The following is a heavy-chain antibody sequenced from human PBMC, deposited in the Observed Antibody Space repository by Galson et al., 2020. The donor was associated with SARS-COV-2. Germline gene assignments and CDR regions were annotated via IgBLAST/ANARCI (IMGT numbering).Heavy chain of an antibody. CDR1: GYSISSGYY. J-gene: IGHJ4*02. D-gene: IGHD6-13*01. CDR2: IYHSGST. V-gene: IGHV4-38-2*01. CDR3: ARGYSSSWYFG. Sequence: SETLSLTCAVSGYSISSGYYWGWIRQPPGKGLEWIGSIYHSGSTYYNPSLKSRVTISVDTSKNQFSLKLSSVTAADTAVDYCARGYSSSWYFGWGQGTLVTVSS.